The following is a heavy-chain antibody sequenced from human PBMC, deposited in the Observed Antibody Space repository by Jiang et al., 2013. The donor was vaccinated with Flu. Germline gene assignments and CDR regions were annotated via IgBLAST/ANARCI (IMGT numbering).Heavy chain of an antibody. J-gene: IGHJ6*02. CDR3: ARGFASGWYGDYYYYYGMDV. CDR2: IMPIFGTA. V-gene: IGHV1-69*06. CDR1: EAPSAAML. Sequence: EVKKPGSSVKVSCKASEAPSAAMLSTGVRQAPGQGLEWMGGIMPIFGTANYAQKFQGRVTITADKSTSTAYMELSSLRSEDTAVYYCARGFASGWYGDYYYYYGMDVWGQGTTVTVSS. D-gene: IGHD6-19*01.